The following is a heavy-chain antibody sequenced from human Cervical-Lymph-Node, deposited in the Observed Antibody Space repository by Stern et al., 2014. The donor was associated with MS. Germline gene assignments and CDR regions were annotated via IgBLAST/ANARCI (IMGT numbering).Heavy chain of an antibody. D-gene: IGHD3-16*01. CDR3: ARGAIRGGNWFHP. CDR1: GGTFSSYA. Sequence: QVQLVQSGAEVKKPGSSVKVSCKASGGTFSSYAISWVRQAPGQGLEWMGGIIPIFGTANYAQKFQGRVTLTADESTSTAYMELSSLRSEDPAVYSCARGAIRGGNWFHPWGQGTLVPVSS. J-gene: IGHJ5*02. V-gene: IGHV1-69*01. CDR2: IIPIFGTA.